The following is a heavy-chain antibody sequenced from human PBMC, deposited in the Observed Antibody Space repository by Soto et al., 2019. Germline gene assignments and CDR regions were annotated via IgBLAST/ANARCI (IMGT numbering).Heavy chain of an antibody. V-gene: IGHV1-2*04. CDR2: INPNSGGT. CDR1: GYTFTGYY. Sequence: ASVKVSCKASGYTFTGYYMHWVRQAPGQGLEWMGWINPNSGGTNYAQKFQGWVTMTRDTSISTAYMELSRLRSDDTAVYYCARGRSYYYDSSGYLEPAFDYYYGMDVWGQGTTVTVSS. D-gene: IGHD3-22*01. J-gene: IGHJ6*02. CDR3: ARGRSYYYDSSGYLEPAFDYYYGMDV.